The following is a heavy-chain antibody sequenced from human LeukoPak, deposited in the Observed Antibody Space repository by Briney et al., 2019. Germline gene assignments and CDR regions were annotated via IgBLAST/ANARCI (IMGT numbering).Heavy chain of an antibody. J-gene: IGHJ4*02. V-gene: IGHV3-74*01. Sequence: GGSLRLSCAASGFTFSSYWMHWVRQAPGKGLVWVLRINTDGSGTTYADSVKGRFTISRDNAKNTLYLQMDSLGAEDTAVYYCARRAFYDSSGYYLFDYWGQGTLVTVSS. D-gene: IGHD3-22*01. CDR3: ARRAFYDSSGYYLFDY. CDR1: GFTFSSYW. CDR2: INTDGSGT.